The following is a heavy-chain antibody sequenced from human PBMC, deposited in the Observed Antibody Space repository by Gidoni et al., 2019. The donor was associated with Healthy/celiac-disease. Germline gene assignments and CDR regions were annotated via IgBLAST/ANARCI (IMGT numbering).Heavy chain of an antibody. Sequence: EVQLVESGGVVVQPGGSLRLSCAASGFPFANYAMHWVRQAPGKGLEWVSLISWDGGSTHYADSVKGRFTISRDNSKNSLYLQMNSLRAEDTALYYCEKDQGFGELSRYYGMDVWGQGTTVTVSS. CDR1: GFPFANYA. CDR2: ISWDGGST. CDR3: EKDQGFGELSRYYGMDV. V-gene: IGHV3-43D*04. D-gene: IGHD3-10*01. J-gene: IGHJ6*02.